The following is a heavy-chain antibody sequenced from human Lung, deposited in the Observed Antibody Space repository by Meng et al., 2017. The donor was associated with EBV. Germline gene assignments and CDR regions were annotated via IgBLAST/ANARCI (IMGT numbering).Heavy chain of an antibody. V-gene: IGHV1-18*01. Sequence: QVPLLQSGPEVKKPGASVRVSCKASPYAFGTYGISWVRQAPGLGLEWMGWFVNYRDTYPAPKFQDRVTMTTDTHTNTVIMELRSLTSDDTAVYYCVKGTPGRSYCDYWGQGTLVTASS. D-gene: IGHD3-10*01. J-gene: IGHJ4*02. CDR1: PYAFGTYG. CDR2: FVNYRDT. CDR3: VKGTPGRSYCDY.